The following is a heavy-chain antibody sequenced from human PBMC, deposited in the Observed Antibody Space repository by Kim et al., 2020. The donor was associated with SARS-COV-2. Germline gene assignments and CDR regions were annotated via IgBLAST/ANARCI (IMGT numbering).Heavy chain of an antibody. Sequence: TLSLTCTVSGGSVSGGNYYWSWIRQPPGKGPEWIGFMYDSGKTLYNPSLKSRLSISVDTSKNQFSLKLQSVSAADTDMYFCARDLGMGWSGESNDAFDVWGQGTMVIVSS. V-gene: IGHV4-30-4*01. D-gene: IGHD7-27*01. CDR3: ARDLGMGWSGESNDAFDV. CDR2: MYDSGKT. CDR1: GGSVSGGNYY. J-gene: IGHJ3*01.